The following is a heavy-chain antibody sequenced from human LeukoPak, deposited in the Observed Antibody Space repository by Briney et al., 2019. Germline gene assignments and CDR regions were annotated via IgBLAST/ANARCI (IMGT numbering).Heavy chain of an antibody. CDR1: GGSISSSSYY. Sequence: PSETLSLTCTVSGGSISSSSYYWGWIRQPPGKGLEWIGSIYYSGSTYYNPSLKSRVTISVDTSKNQFSLKLSSVTAADTAVYYCARRRHERIYDLSWFDPWGQGTLVTVSS. CDR2: IYYSGST. V-gene: IGHV4-39*01. CDR3: ARRRHERIYDLSWFDP. J-gene: IGHJ5*02. D-gene: IGHD1-1*01.